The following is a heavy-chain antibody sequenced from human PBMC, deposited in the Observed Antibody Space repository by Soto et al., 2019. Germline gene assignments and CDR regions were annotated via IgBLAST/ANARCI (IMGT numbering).Heavy chain of an antibody. CDR1: GFIFSNYA. J-gene: IGHJ4*02. CDR2: VSANADGT. CDR3: SKGRLSFDF. Sequence: RLSCAASGFIFSNYAMNWVRQPPGKGLEWVSFVSANADGTFYADSVKGRFSISRDNSKNTLYLQMNNLRAEDTAIYYCSKGRLSFDFWGQGTPVTVSS. V-gene: IGHV3-23*01.